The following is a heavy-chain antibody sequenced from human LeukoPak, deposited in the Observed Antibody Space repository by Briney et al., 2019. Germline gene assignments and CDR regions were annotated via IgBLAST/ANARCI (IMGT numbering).Heavy chain of an antibody. CDR3: ARDVDTAMVTYYYYGMDV. Sequence: GSSVKVSCKASGGTFSSYAISWVRRAPGQGLEWMGGIIPIFGTANYAQKFQGRVTITADKSTSTAYMELSSLRSEDTAVYYCARDVDTAMVTYYYYGMDVWGKGTTVTVSS. J-gene: IGHJ6*04. CDR1: GGTFSSYA. CDR2: IIPIFGTA. V-gene: IGHV1-69*06. D-gene: IGHD5-18*01.